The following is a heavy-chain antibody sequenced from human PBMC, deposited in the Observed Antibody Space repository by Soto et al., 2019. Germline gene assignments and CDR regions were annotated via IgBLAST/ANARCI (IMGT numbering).Heavy chain of an antibody. CDR3: ARLGYCSGGSCYRRGRGWYFDL. D-gene: IGHD2-15*01. J-gene: IGHJ2*01. CDR1: GGSISSSSYY. CDR2: IYYSGST. V-gene: IGHV4-39*01. Sequence: SETLSLTCTVSGGSISSSSYYWGWIRQPPGKGLEWIGSIYYSGSTYYNPSLKSRVTISVDTSKNQFSLKLSSLTAADTAVYYCARLGYCSGGSCYRRGRGWYFDLWGRGTLVTVSS.